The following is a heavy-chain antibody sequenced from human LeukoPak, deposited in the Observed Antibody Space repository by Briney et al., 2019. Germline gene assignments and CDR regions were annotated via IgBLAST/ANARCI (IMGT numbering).Heavy chain of an antibody. CDR1: GFTFSNLW. CDR2: IKQDGSEK. CDR3: ARDDDTTGRYSRFDY. J-gene: IGHJ4*02. D-gene: IGHD3-22*01. V-gene: IGHV3-7*01. Sequence: GGSLRLSCAASGFTFSNLWMSWVRQAPGKGLKWVANIKQDGSEKYYVDSVKGRFTISRDNAQNSLYLQMNSLRAEDTAVYFCARDDDTTGRYSRFDYWGQGTLVTVSS.